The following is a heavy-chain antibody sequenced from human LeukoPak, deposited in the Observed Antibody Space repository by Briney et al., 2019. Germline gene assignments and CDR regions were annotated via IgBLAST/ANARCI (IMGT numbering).Heavy chain of an antibody. D-gene: IGHD2-15*01. CDR3: ARTLISSTSIDS. Sequence: PGGSLRLSCAASGFTFSSYSMNWVRQSPGKGLEWVSSISSSSSYIYYADSVKGRFTISSDNAKHSLYVQMNSLRAEDTAVYSCARTLISSTSIDSRGQGTLVTVSS. CDR2: ISSSSSYI. CDR1: GFTFSSYS. J-gene: IGHJ4*02. V-gene: IGHV3-21*01.